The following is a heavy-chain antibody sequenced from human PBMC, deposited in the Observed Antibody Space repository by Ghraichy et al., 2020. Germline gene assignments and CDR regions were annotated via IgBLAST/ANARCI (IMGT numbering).Heavy chain of an antibody. Sequence: LSLTCAGSGFTFGSHSMNWVRQAPGKGLEWVSYISGSGGTTHYADSVRGRFTISRDNAKNSLYLQMISLRDEDTAVYYCARGPSNYYDSSGYHPSGFWGQGTQVTVSS. V-gene: IGHV3-48*02. CDR1: GFTFGSHS. D-gene: IGHD3-22*01. CDR2: ISGSGGTT. CDR3: ARGPSNYYDSSGYHPSGF. J-gene: IGHJ4*02.